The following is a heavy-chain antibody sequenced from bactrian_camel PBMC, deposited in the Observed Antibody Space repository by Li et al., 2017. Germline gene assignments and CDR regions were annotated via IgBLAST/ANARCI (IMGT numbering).Heavy chain of an antibody. J-gene: IGHJ6*01. CDR2: IDSDGST. CDR3: AASSRRNCGFWSRLDVGIFSY. D-gene: IGHD8*01. Sequence: HVQLVESGGGSVQAGGSLRLSCAASGYTYSSYGRGWFRQAPGKEREGVAAIDSDGSTSYADSVKGRFTISQDNAKNTLYLQMNSLNPEDTAMYYCAASSRRNCGFWSRLDVGIFSYWGQGTQVTVS. CDR1: GYTYSSYG. V-gene: IGHV3S55*01.